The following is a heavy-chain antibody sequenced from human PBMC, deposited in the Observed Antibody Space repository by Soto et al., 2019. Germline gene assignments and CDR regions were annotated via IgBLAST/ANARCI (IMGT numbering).Heavy chain of an antibody. J-gene: IGHJ6*02. CDR2: ISGSGGST. V-gene: IGHV3-23*01. Sequence: GGSLRLSCAASGFTFSSYAMSWVRQAPGKGLEWVSAISGSGGSTYYADSVKGRFTISRDNSKNTLYLQMNGLRAEDTAVYYCAKPRRTIFGVVISTYGMDVWGQGTTVTVSS. D-gene: IGHD3-3*01. CDR1: GFTFSSYA. CDR3: AKPRRTIFGVVISTYGMDV.